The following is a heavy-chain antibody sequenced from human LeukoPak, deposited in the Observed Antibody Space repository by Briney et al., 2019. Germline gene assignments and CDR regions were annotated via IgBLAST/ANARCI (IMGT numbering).Heavy chain of an antibody. CDR3: ARDRGLDGSDQLDS. J-gene: IGHJ5*01. D-gene: IGHD3-10*01. V-gene: IGHV4-4*07. Sequence: SETLSLTCTVSGGSISSYHWIWIRQPAGKGLEWIGRINSNGHPVYNPSLTSRATMSLDMTNNQFSLKLSSVTAADTAVYYCARDRGLDGSDQLDSWGPGTLVTVSS. CDR2: INSNGHP. CDR1: GGSISSYH.